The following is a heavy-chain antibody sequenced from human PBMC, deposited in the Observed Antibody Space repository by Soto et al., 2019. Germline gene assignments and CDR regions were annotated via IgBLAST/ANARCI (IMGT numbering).Heavy chain of an antibody. CDR1: GFTFSSYA. D-gene: IGHD2-15*01. J-gene: IGHJ4*02. CDR2: ISGSGGST. CDR3: AKMVVVVAATFFDY. Sequence: GESLKISCAASGFTFSSYAMSWVRQAPGKGLEWVSAISGSGGSTYYADSVKGRFTISRDNSKNTLYLQMNSLRAEDTAVYYCAKMVVVVAATFFDYWGQGTLVTVSS. V-gene: IGHV3-23*01.